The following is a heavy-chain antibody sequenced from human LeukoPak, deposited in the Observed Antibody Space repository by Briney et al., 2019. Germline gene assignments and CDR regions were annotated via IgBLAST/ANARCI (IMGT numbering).Heavy chain of an antibody. CDR3: ARDTYYDFWSGYPGDYYYMDV. Sequence: GGSLRPSCIASGFTFSSYGMSWVRQTPGKGLEWVSAIHGSGDTTYYADFVKGRFSISRDNSKNTLYLQMNSLRAEDTAVYYCARDTYYDFWSGYPGDYYYMDVWGKGTTVTVSS. J-gene: IGHJ6*03. CDR2: IHGSGDTT. D-gene: IGHD3-3*01. V-gene: IGHV3-23*01. CDR1: GFTFSSYG.